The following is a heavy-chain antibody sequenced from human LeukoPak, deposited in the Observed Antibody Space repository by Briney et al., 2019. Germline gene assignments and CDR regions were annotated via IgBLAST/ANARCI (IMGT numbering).Heavy chain of an antibody. CDR3: ARGRPYYYGSGSYLVY. Sequence: SETLSLTCAVYGGSFSGYYWSWIRQPPGKGLEWIGEINHSGSTNYNPSLKSRVTISVDTSKNQFSLKLSSVTGADTAVYYCARGRPYYYGSGSYLVYWGQGTLVTVSS. CDR2: INHSGST. D-gene: IGHD3-10*01. J-gene: IGHJ4*02. CDR1: GGSFSGYY. V-gene: IGHV4-34*01.